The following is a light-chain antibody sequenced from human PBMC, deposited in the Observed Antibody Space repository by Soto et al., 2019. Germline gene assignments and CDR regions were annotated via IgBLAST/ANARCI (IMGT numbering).Light chain of an antibody. J-gene: IGLJ1*01. V-gene: IGLV1-47*01. CDR3: SSLDHSLTTF. CDR2: RNN. Sequence: QSVLTQPPSASGTPGQRVTISCSGSSSNIGSNYVYWYQQLPGTAPKLLIYRNNQRPSGVPDRFSGSKSGTSASLAISGLRSEDEADYYCSSLDHSLTTFFRTRTKVTFL. CDR1: SSNIGSNY.